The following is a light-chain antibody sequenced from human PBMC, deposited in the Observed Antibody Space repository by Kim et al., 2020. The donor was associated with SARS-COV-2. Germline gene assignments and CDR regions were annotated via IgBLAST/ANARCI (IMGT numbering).Light chain of an antibody. CDR3: VLYMGRGISV. CDR2: STN. Sequence: GWTVLLPCGLSAGPVSTSYYPSWYQQTPGQAPRTLIYSTNTRSSGVPDRFSGSILGNKAALTITGAQADDESDYYCVLYMGRGISVFGGGTQLTVL. J-gene: IGLJ3*02. CDR1: AGPVSTSYY. V-gene: IGLV8-61*01.